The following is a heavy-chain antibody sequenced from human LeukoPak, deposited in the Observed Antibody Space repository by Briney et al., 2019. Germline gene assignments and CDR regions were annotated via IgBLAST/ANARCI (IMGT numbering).Heavy chain of an antibody. V-gene: IGHV4-34*01. J-gene: IGHJ4*02. Sequence: SETLSLTCAVYGGSFSGYYWSWIRQPPGNGLEWIGEINHSGSTNYNPSLKSRVTISVDTSKNQFSLKLSSVTAADTAVYYCARATPPYGSGSPAIDYWGQGTLVTVSS. D-gene: IGHD3-10*01. CDR3: ARATPPYGSGSPAIDY. CDR1: GGSFSGYY. CDR2: INHSGST.